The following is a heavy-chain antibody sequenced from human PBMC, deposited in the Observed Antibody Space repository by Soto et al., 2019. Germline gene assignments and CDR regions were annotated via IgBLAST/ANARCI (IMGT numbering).Heavy chain of an antibody. D-gene: IGHD6-19*01. CDR2: IYPADSDT. Sequence: GESLKISCEGSGFSFTSYWIAWVRQVPGKGLEWMGIIYPADSDTRYSPSFQGQVTMSADPSTNTAYLEWSSLKAADSAMYYCARVPDSSLGTMDVWGQGTTVTVSS. V-gene: IGHV5-51*01. CDR1: GFSFTSYW. CDR3: ARVPDSSLGTMDV. J-gene: IGHJ6*02.